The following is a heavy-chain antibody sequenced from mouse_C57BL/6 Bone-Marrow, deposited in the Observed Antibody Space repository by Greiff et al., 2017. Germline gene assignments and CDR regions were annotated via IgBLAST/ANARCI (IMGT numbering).Heavy chain of an antibody. D-gene: IGHD2-4*01. CDR1: GFTFSDYG. J-gene: IGHJ2*01. CDR2: ISSGSSTI. V-gene: IGHV5-17*01. Sequence: EVHLVESGGGLVKPGGSLKLSCAASGFTFSDYGMHWVRQAPEKGLEWVAYISSGSSTIYYAYTVKGRFTISRDNAKNTLFLQMTSLRSEDTAMYYCARLRREYYFDYWGQGTTLTVSS. CDR3: ARLRREYYFDY.